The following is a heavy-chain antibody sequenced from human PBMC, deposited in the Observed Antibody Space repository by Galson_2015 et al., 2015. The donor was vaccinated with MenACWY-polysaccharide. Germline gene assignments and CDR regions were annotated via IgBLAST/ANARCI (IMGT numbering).Heavy chain of an antibody. J-gene: IGHJ4*02. V-gene: IGHV3-23*01. Sequence: SLRLSCAASGVTFSSHAMTWVRQAPGKGLEWVSAISGSGNYTYYADAVQGRFTISRDNSKNTMYLEMNSLRAEDTAVYYCGKGVSSGGYYLDDWGQGTLVTVSS. CDR3: GKGVSSGGYYLDD. D-gene: IGHD3-22*01. CDR1: GVTFSSHA. CDR2: ISGSGNYT.